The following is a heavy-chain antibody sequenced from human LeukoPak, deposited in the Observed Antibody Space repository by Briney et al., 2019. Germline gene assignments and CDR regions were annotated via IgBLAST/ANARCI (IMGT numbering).Heavy chain of an antibody. J-gene: IGHJ3*02. CDR2: ISSSGSTI. CDR3: ARAFLYYFDSSGYYRAFDI. V-gene: IGHV3-48*03. D-gene: IGHD3-22*01. Sequence: GGSLRLSCAASGFTFSSYEMNWVRQAPGKGLEWVSYISSSGSTIYYADSVKGRFTISTDNAKNSLYLQMNSLRAEDTAVYYCARAFLYYFDSSGYYRAFDIWGQGTMVTVSS. CDR1: GFTFSSYE.